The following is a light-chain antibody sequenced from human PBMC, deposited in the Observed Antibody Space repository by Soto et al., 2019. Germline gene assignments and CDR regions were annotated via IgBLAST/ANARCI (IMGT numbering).Light chain of an antibody. CDR1: QSVSSSY. CDR2: GAS. V-gene: IGKV3-20*01. Sequence: IVFRQSLGTVSCSEGERASLSCRASQSVSSSYLAWYQQKPGQAPRLLIYGASNRATGIPDRFSGSGSGTDFTLTISRLEPEDFAVHYCQQFGGSPKLPFGGGTKVDIK. J-gene: IGKJ4*01. CDR3: QQFGGSPKLP.